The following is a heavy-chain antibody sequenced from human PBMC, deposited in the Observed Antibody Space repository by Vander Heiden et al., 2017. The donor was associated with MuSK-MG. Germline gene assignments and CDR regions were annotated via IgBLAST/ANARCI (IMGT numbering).Heavy chain of an antibody. Sequence: QVQLQESGPGLVKPSETLSLTCAVSGYSISSGYYWGWIRQPPGKGLEWIGSIYHSGSTYYNPSLKSRVTISVDTSKNQFSLKLSSVTAADTAVYYCARGFETIPRLLRFLEGSTKDLNWFDPWGQGTLVTVSS. J-gene: IGHJ5*02. CDR1: GYSISSGYY. D-gene: IGHD3-3*01. CDR2: IYHSGST. CDR3: ARGFETIPRLLRFLEGSTKDLNWFDP. V-gene: IGHV4-38-2*01.